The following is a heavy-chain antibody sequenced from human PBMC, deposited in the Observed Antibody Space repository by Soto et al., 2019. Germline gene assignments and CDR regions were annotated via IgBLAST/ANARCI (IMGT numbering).Heavy chain of an antibody. CDR2: IYHSGST. CDR1: GCSISDVVYS. Sequence: PSQTPSVTCGVSGCSISDVVYSWSWIRTPPGKGLEWIGYIYHSGSTYYNPSLKSRVTISVDRSKNQFSLKLSSVTAADTAVYYCARDKTNLVRGVTNWFDPWGQGTLVTVSS. D-gene: IGHD3-10*01. CDR3: ARDKTNLVRGVTNWFDP. V-gene: IGHV4-30-2*01. J-gene: IGHJ5*02.